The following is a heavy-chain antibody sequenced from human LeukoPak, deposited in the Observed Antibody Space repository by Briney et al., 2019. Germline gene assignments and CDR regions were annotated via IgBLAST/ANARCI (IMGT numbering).Heavy chain of an antibody. CDR2: IYFSGTT. CDR3: ARDVDTFFDS. D-gene: IGHD5-18*01. CDR1: VDSISNYYY. Sequence: SETLSLTCTVSVDSISNYYYWSWIRQPAGKGLEWIGRIYFSGTTIYNPSLKSQVTMSLDTSKNQFSLKLTSVTAADTAVYYCARDVDTFFDSWGREPWSPSPQ. J-gene: IGHJ4*02. V-gene: IGHV4-4*07.